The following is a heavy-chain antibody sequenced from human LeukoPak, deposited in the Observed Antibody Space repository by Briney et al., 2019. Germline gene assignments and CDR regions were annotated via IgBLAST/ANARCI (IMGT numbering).Heavy chain of an antibody. V-gene: IGHV3-11*04. CDR3: ASCIVVVTANVFSDAFDI. CDR2: ISSSGSTI. CDR1: GFTFSDYY. J-gene: IGHJ3*02. D-gene: IGHD2-21*02. Sequence: PGGSLRLSCAASGFTFSDYYMSWIRQAPGKGLEWVSYISSSGSTIYYADSVEGRFTISRDNAKNSLYLQMNSLRAEDTAVYYCASCIVVVTANVFSDAFDIWGQGTMVTVSS.